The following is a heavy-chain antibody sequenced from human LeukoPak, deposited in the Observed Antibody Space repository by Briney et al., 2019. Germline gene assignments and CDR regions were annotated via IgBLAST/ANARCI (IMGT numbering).Heavy chain of an antibody. Sequence: SETLSLTCTVSGGSISSYYWSWLRQPPGKGLEWIGYIYYSGSTNYNPSLKSRVTISVDTSKNQFSLKLSSVTAADTAVYYCARHGSSGGFDPWGQGTLVTVSS. CDR1: GGSISSYY. CDR3: ARHGSSGGFDP. V-gene: IGHV4-59*08. D-gene: IGHD5-18*01. CDR2: IYYSGST. J-gene: IGHJ5*02.